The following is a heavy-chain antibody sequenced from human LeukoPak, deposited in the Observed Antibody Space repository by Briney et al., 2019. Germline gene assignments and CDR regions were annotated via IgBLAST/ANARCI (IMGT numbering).Heavy chain of an antibody. CDR3: ARDRELLSGYYYGMDV. CDR1: GESFSSYQ. D-gene: IGHD1-26*01. CDR2: FIPVFDTS. Sequence: SVKVSCKSSGESFSSYQITWVRLAPGQGLEWMGGFIPVFDTSTYAQKFQGRVTMTADESTSTAYMELSSLTSEDTAVYYCARDRELLSGYYYGMDVWGQGTTVTVSS. J-gene: IGHJ6*02. V-gene: IGHV1-69*13.